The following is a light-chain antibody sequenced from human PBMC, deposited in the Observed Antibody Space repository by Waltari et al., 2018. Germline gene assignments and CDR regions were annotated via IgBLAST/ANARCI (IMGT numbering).Light chain of an antibody. J-gene: IGLJ1*01. CDR1: SGDIGSFDL. Sequence: QSALTQPASVSGSPGQSITISCTGSSGDIGSFDLVSWYQQPPGRAPKLIIYEVTKRPSGFSNRFSASKSGNTASLTISGLQAEDEADYHCCSYAGSSTYSYVFGPGTKVSFL. CDR2: EVT. CDR3: CSYAGSSTYSYV. V-gene: IGLV2-23*02.